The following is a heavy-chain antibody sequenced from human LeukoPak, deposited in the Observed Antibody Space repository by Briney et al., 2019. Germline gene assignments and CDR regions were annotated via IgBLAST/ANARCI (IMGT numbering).Heavy chain of an antibody. J-gene: IGHJ5*02. V-gene: IGHV4-34*01. CDR2: INHSGST. D-gene: IGHD3-10*01. Sequence: SETLSLTCTVSGGSISSYYWSWIRQPPGKGLEWIGEINHSGSTNYNPSLKSRVTISVNTSKNQFSLKLSSVTAADTAVYYCARRGYYCGSGSYRYSNWFDPWGQGTLVTVSS. CDR1: GGSISSYY. CDR3: ARRGYYCGSGSYRYSNWFDP.